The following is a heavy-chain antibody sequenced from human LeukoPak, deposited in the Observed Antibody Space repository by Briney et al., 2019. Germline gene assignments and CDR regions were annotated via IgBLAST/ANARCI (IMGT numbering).Heavy chain of an antibody. CDR3: ARDFRWELLIAGFFDY. CDR2: IYYSGST. CDR1: GGSISSGGYY. D-gene: IGHD3-10*01. Sequence: SETLSLTCTVSGGSISSGGYYWSWIRQHPGKGLEWIGYIYYSGSTYYNPSLKSRVTISVDTSKNQFSLKLSSVTAADTAVYYCARDFRWELLIAGFFDYWGQGTLVTVSS. V-gene: IGHV4-31*03. J-gene: IGHJ4*02.